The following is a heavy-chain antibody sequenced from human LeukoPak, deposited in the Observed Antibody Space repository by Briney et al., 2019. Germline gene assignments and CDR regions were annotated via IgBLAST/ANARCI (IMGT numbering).Heavy chain of an antibody. D-gene: IGHD4-23*01. CDR3: ARDMSTRVTPISYAFDV. Sequence: ASVKVSCKASENTFTNYYMHWVRQAPGQGLEWLGLINPNGDRTAYAPSFQGRVTVTRDTSTTTVYLELSSLRSEDAAVYYCARDMSTRVTPISYAFDVWGQGTLVTVSS. V-gene: IGHV1-46*01. CDR1: ENTFTNYY. CDR2: INPNGDRT. J-gene: IGHJ3*01.